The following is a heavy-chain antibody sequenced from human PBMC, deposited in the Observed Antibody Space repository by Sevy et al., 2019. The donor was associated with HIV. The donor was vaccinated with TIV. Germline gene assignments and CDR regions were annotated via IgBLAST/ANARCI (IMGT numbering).Heavy chain of an antibody. CDR2: ISGSGGST. CDR1: GFTFSSYA. D-gene: IGHD6-13*01. V-gene: IGHV3-23*01. Sequence: GGSLRLSCAASGFTFSSYAMSWVRQAPGKGLEWVSAISGSGGSTYYADSVMGRFTISRDNSKNTLYLQMNSLRAEDTAVYYCACGIAAAGTVWFDPWGQGTLVTVSS. CDR3: ACGIAAAGTVWFDP. J-gene: IGHJ5*02.